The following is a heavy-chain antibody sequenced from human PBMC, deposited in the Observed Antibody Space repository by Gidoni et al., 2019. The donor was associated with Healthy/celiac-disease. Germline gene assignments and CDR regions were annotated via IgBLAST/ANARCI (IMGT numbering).Heavy chain of an antibody. CDR2: IYPGDSDT. J-gene: IGHJ5*02. V-gene: IGHV5-51*01. CDR1: GYSFTSYW. CDR3: ARHALGILWGKGNWFDP. Sequence: EVQLVQSGAEVTKPGESLKISCKGSGYSFTSYWIGWVRQMPGKGLEWMGIIYPGDSDTRYSPSFQGQVTISADKSISTAYLQWSSLKASDTAMYYCARHALGILWGKGNWFDPWGQGTLVTVSS. D-gene: IGHD2-21*01.